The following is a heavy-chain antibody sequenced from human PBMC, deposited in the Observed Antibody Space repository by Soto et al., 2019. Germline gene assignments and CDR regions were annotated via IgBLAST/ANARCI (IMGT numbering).Heavy chain of an antibody. D-gene: IGHD3-10*01. CDR1: GYTFTSYG. J-gene: IGHJ6*02. Sequence: ASVKVSCKAAGYTFTSYGFSWVRQAPGQGLEWMGWISASNGNTNYAQKFQGRVTMTRDTSISTAYMELSRLRSDDTAVYYCARELMVRGVIPGYYYYGMDVWGQGTTVTVSS. CDR2: ISASNGNT. V-gene: IGHV1-18*01. CDR3: ARELMVRGVIPGYYYYGMDV.